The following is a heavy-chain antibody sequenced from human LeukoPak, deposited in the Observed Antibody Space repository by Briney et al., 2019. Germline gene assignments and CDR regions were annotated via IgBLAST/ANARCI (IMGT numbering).Heavy chain of an antibody. J-gene: IGHJ1*01. V-gene: IGHV4-59*01. CDR2: IYYTGST. D-gene: IGHD1-26*01. CDR1: GGSISSDY. Sequence: SETLSLTRAVSGGSISSDYWRRIRQPPGKRLQWIGYIYYTGSTNYDASLKSRVTISVDTSKNQFSLKLTSVTAADTAVYYCATFRPSGYFQNWGPGTLVTVSS. CDR3: ATFRPSGYFQN.